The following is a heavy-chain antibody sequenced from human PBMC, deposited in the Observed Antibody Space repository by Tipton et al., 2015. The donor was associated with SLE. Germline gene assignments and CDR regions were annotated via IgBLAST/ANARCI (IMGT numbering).Heavy chain of an antibody. V-gene: IGHV3-30*04. Sequence: SLRLSCVASGFTLSGYPMHWVRQAPGKGLEWVAAIRNDGGWSSHAASVEGRLTISRDNSKNTLFLQMNSLTTEDTAWYYCAREGGSSSRAGYFDSWGQGTLVTVSS. D-gene: IGHD6-6*01. CDR2: IRNDGGWS. J-gene: IGHJ4*02. CDR3: AREGGSSSRAGYFDS. CDR1: GFTLSGYP.